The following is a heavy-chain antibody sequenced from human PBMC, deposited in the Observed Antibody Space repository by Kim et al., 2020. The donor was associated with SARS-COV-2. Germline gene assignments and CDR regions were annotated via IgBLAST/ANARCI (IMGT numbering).Heavy chain of an antibody. Sequence: GGSLRLSCAASGFTFSSYSMNWVRQAPGKGLEWVSSISSSSSYIYYADSVKGRFTISRDNAKNSLYLQMNSLRAEDTAVYYCARGLLWFGELLDFDYWGQGTLVTVSS. D-gene: IGHD3-10*01. J-gene: IGHJ4*02. CDR2: ISSSSSYI. V-gene: IGHV3-21*01. CDR1: GFTFSSYS. CDR3: ARGLLWFGELLDFDY.